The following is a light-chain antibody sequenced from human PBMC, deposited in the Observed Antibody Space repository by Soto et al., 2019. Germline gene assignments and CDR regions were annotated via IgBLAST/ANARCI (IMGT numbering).Light chain of an antibody. Sequence: QSALTQPPSASGSPGQSVTISCTGTSSDVGAYIFVSWYQQHPGKAPKLMVYDVNRRPPGVPDRFSGSKAGNTASLTVFGLQAEDEADYYCSSFAGPVWVFGGGTKVTVL. V-gene: IGLV2-8*01. J-gene: IGLJ3*02. CDR3: SSFAGPVWV. CDR1: SSDVGAYIF. CDR2: DVN.